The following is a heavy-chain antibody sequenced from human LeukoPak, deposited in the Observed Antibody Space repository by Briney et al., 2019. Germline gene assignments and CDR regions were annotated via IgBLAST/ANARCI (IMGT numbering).Heavy chain of an antibody. D-gene: IGHD2-2*01. CDR3: ARHKPTRVVPGVVDV. Sequence: SETLSLTCTVSGGSISSYYWSWIRQPAGKGLEWIGRIYTSGSTNYNPSLKSRVTMSVDTSKNQFSLKLSSVTAADTAVYYCARHKPTRVVPGVVDVWGKGTTVTVSS. J-gene: IGHJ6*04. V-gene: IGHV4-4*07. CDR2: IYTSGST. CDR1: GGSISSYY.